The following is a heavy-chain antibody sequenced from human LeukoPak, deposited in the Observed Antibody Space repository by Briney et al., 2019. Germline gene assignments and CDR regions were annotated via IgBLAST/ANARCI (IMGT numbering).Heavy chain of an antibody. V-gene: IGHV4-4*07. CDR1: GGSISSYY. CDR3: ARDGIGYCSSTSHYYGMDV. D-gene: IGHD2-2*01. CDR2: IYTSGST. Sequence: NPSETLSLTCTVSGGSISSYYWSWIRRPAGKGLEWIGRIYTSGSTNYNPSLKSRVTMSVDTSKNQFSLKLSSVTAADTAVYYCARDGIGYCSSTSHYYGMDVWGQGTTVTVSS. J-gene: IGHJ6*02.